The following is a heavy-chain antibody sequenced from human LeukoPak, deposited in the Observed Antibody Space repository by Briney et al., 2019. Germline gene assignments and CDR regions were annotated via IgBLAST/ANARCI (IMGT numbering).Heavy chain of an antibody. J-gene: IGHJ6*02. CDR2: IIPIFGTA. Sequence: SVKVSCKASGGTFSSYAISWVRQAPGQGLEWMGGIIPIFGTANYAQKFQGRVTITADESTSTAYMELSSLRSEDTAVYYCARANSPLAHYYYYGMDVWGQGTTVTVSS. CDR1: GGTFSSYA. D-gene: IGHD4-23*01. V-gene: IGHV1-69*13. CDR3: ARANSPLAHYYYYGMDV.